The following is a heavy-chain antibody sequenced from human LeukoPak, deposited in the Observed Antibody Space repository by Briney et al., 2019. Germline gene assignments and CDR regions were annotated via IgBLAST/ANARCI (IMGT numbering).Heavy chain of an antibody. CDR3: AREGYYYGSGSYRED. J-gene: IGHJ4*02. V-gene: IGHV3-66*01. CDR1: GFTVSSNY. CDR2: IYSGGST. D-gene: IGHD3-10*01. Sequence: GGSLRLSCAASGFTVSSNYMSWVRQAPGKGLEWVSVIYSGGSTYYADSMKGRFTISRDNSKNTLYLQMNSLRAEDTAVYYCAREGYYYGSGSYREDWGQGTLVTVSS.